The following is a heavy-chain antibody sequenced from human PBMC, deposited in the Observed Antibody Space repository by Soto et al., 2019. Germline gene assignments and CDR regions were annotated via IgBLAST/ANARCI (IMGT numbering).Heavy chain of an antibody. Sequence: ASVKVSCKASGYTFTGYDINWVRQATGQGLEWMGWMNPNSGDTNYAQKFQGRVTMTRNTSINTAYMELSRLRSDDTAVYYCAVGRFLWQVGRGVGNWLAPWGKGPRVT. CDR2: MNPNSGDT. D-gene: IGHD3-10*01. CDR1: GYTFTGYD. CDR3: AVGRFLWQVGRGVGNWLAP. V-gene: IGHV1-8*01. J-gene: IGHJ5*02.